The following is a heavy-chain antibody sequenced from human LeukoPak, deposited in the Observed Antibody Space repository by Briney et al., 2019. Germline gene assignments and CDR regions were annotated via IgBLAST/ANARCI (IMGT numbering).Heavy chain of an antibody. V-gene: IGHV1-69*05. J-gene: IGHJ5*02. D-gene: IGHD3-3*01. CDR3: ARIRNFLGWFDP. Sequence: SVKVSCKASGGTFSSYAISWVRQAPGQGLEWMGGIIPIFGTANYAQKFQGRVTITTDESTSTAYMELSSLRSEDTAVYHCARIRNFLGWFDPWGQGTLVTVSS. CDR2: IIPIFGTA. CDR1: GGTFSSYA.